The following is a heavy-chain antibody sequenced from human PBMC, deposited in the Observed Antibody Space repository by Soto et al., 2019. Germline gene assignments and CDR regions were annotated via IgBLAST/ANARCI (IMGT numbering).Heavy chain of an antibody. D-gene: IGHD2-2*01. V-gene: IGHV1-69*02. CDR3: ASGIPYCRSTSCYLAPLSSMDV. CDR2: IIPILGIA. CDR1: GGTFSSYT. J-gene: IGHJ6*02. Sequence: QVQLVQSGAEVKKPGSSVKVSCKASGGTFSSYTISWVRQAPGQGLEWMGRIIPILGIANYAQKFQGRVTFPADKSTSTAYRGLGSLRSEATAVYYCASGIPYCRSTSCYLAPLSSMDVWGQGTTVTVSS.